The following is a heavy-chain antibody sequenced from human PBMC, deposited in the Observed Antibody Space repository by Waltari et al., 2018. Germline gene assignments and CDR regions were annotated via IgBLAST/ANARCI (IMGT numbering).Heavy chain of an antibody. CDR3: ARGRGRIAARRTYYFDY. V-gene: IGHV4-34*01. D-gene: IGHD6-6*01. J-gene: IGHJ4*01. CDR2: INHSGST. CDR1: GGSFSGYY. Sequence: QVQLQQWGAGLLKPSETLSLTCAVYGGSFSGYYWSWIRQPPGKGLEWIGEINHSGSTNYNPSLKSRVTISVDTSKNQFSLKLSSVTAADTAVYYCARGRGRIAARRTYYFDYWGHGTLVTVSS.